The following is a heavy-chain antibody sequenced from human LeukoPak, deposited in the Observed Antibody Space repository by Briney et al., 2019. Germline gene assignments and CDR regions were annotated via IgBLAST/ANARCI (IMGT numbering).Heavy chain of an antibody. CDR3: ARGEGGSGSNP. Sequence: ASVKVSCKTSGYTFINYGISWVRQAPGQGLEWMGWISRHNGNTNYAQKLQGRVTMTTDTSTSTAYLELRSLRSDDTAVYYCARGEGGSGSNPWGQGTLVTVSS. CDR2: ISRHNGNT. CDR1: GYTFINYG. J-gene: IGHJ5*02. D-gene: IGHD3-10*01. V-gene: IGHV1-18*01.